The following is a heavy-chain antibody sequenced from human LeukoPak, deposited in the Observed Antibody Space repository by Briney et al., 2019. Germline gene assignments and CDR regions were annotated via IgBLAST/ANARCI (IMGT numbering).Heavy chain of an antibody. D-gene: IGHD3-10*01. V-gene: IGHV3-33*01. CDR2: IWYDGSNK. CDR1: VFTFSSYG. J-gene: IGHJ4*02. CDR3: ARRGSGFGERLIDY. Sequence: GGSLRLSCAASVFTFSSYGMHWVRRALDKGLEWVAVIWYDGSNKYYGDSVKGRFTISRDNSKNTLYLQKNSLKAEDTAVYYCARRGSGFGERLIDYWGQGTLVTVSS.